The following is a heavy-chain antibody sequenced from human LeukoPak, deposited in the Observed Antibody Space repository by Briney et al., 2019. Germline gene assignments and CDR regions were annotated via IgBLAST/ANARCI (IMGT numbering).Heavy chain of an antibody. CDR1: GFTFSSYA. CDR3: AKTIRFNWFDP. Sequence: GGSLRLSCAASGFTFSSYAMNWVRQAPGKGLEWVSSISSSSSYIYYADSVKGRFTISRDNSKNTLYLQMNSLRAEDTAVYYCAKTIRFNWFDPWGQGTLVTVSS. CDR2: ISSSSSYI. V-gene: IGHV3-23*01. J-gene: IGHJ5*02. D-gene: IGHD3-9*01.